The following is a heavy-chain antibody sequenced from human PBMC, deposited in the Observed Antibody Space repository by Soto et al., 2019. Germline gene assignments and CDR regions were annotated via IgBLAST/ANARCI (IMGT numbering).Heavy chain of an antibody. CDR3: ARVPKLSHPNPPYLRGPYYFDY. CDR2: IYYSGST. D-gene: IGHD2-15*01. V-gene: IGHV4-31*03. CDR1: GGSISSGVYY. Sequence: TSETLSLTCTVPGGSISSGVYYWSWIRHHPGKGLEWIGYIYYSGSTYYNPSLKSRVTISVDTSKNQFSLKLSSVTAADTAVYYCARVPKLSHPNPPYLRGPYYFDYWGQGTLVTVSS. J-gene: IGHJ4*02.